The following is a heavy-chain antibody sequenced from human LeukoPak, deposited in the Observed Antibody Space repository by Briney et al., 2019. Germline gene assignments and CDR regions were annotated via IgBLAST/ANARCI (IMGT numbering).Heavy chain of an antibody. CDR1: GGSIGSGGYS. Sequence: PSQTLSLTCAVSGGSIGSGGYSRSWIRQPPGKGLEWIGYIYHSGSTYYNPSLKSRVTISVDRSKNQFSLKLSSVTAADTAVYYCARARSSGWYFDFDYWGQGTLVTVSS. CDR3: ARARSSGWYFDFDY. V-gene: IGHV4-30-2*01. J-gene: IGHJ4*02. D-gene: IGHD6-19*01. CDR2: IYHSGST.